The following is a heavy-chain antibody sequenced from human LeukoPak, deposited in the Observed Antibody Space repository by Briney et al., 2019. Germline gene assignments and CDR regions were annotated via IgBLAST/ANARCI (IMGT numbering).Heavy chain of an antibody. J-gene: IGHJ5*02. CDR3: ARDLRLVYPENWFDP. CDR2: FDPEDGET. D-gene: IGHD1-14*01. V-gene: IGHV1-24*01. Sequence: ASVKVSCKVSGYTLTELSMHWVRQAPGKGLEWMGGFDPEDGETIYAQKFQGRVTMTRDTSTSTVYMELSSLRSEDTAVYYCARDLRLVYPENWFDPWGQGTLVTVSS. CDR1: GYTLTELS.